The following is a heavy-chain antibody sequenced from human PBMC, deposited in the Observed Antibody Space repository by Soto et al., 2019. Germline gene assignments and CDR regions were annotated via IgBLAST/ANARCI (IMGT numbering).Heavy chain of an antibody. CDR3: ARVYDTDYGMDV. CDR2: IYYSGST. J-gene: IGHJ6*02. Sequence: TLAITCTVSGGSISSGGYYWSWIRQHPGKGLEWIGYIYYSGSTYYNPSLKSRVTISVDTSKNQFSLKLSSVTAADTAVYYCARVYDTDYGMDVWGQGTTVTVSS. D-gene: IGHD3-16*01. CDR1: GGSISSGGYY. V-gene: IGHV4-31*03.